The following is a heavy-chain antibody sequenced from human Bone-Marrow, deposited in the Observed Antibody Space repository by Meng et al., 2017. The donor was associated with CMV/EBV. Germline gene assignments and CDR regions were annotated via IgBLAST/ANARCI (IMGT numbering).Heavy chain of an antibody. CDR1: GFTVSSNY. CDR2: IYSGGST. J-gene: IGHJ6*02. Sequence: GGSLRLSCAASGFTVSSNYMSWVRQAPGKGLEWVSVIYSGGSTYYADSVKGRFTISRDNSKNTLYLQMNSLRAEDTAVYYCARGFCSSTSCYFPNYYYGMDVWGQGTTVTVSS. CDR3: ARGFCSSTSCYFPNYYYGMDV. D-gene: IGHD2-2*01. V-gene: IGHV3-53*01.